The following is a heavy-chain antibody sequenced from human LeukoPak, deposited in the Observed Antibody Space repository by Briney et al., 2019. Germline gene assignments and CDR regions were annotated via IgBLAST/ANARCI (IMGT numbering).Heavy chain of an antibody. CDR2: INAGNGNT. V-gene: IGHV1-3*01. CDR3: ARPIGYSSGGFDL. Sequence: ASVKVSCKASGYTFTSYAMHWVRQPPGQRLEWMGWINAGNGNTKYSQNFQGRVTFTRDTSASTAYMELSSLRSEDTAVYYCARPIGYSSGGFDLWGRGTLVTVSS. D-gene: IGHD6-19*01. J-gene: IGHJ2*01. CDR1: GYTFTSYA.